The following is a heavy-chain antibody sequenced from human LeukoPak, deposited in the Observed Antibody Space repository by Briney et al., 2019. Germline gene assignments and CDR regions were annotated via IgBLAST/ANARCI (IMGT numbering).Heavy chain of an antibody. Sequence: GASVKVPCKASGYTFTGYYMHWVRQAPGQGLEWMGWINPNSGGTNYAQKFQGRVTMTRDTSISTAYMELSRLRSDDTAVYYCARGSRGYSYGYGLHYFDYWGQGTLVTVSS. CDR1: GYTFTGYY. V-gene: IGHV1-2*02. CDR2: INPNSGGT. CDR3: ARGSRGYSYGYGLHYFDY. D-gene: IGHD5-18*01. J-gene: IGHJ4*02.